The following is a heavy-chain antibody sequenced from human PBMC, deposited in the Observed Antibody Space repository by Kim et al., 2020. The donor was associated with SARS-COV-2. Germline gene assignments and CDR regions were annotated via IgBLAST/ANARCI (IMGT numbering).Heavy chain of an antibody. Sequence: GGSLRLSCAASGFTFSSYWMTWVRQAPGKGLEWVANIKHDGNQKYYVDSVKGRFTISRDNAKNSLYLQMNSLRAEDTAVYYCARDGYLYSSGKEAFDILG. V-gene: IGHV3-7*01. CDR2: IKHDGNQK. J-gene: IGHJ3*02. CDR3: ARDGYLYSSGKEAFDI. CDR1: GFTFSSYW. D-gene: IGHD6-19*01.